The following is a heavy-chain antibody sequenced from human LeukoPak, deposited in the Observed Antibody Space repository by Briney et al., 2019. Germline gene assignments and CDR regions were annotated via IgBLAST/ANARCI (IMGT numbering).Heavy chain of an antibody. CDR1: GESFRGYY. CDR2: IDHIGRT. Sequence: AETLSLTCAVYGESFRGYYWTGIRQTPGKGLEWIGEIDHIGRTTYNPSLKSRVTISVDTSKNQFSLRLTSVTASDTAVYYCARPVRCSATTCTGPFDYWGQGTLVTVSS. V-gene: IGHV4-34*01. J-gene: IGHJ4*02. D-gene: IGHD6-19*01. CDR3: ARPVRCSATTCTGPFDY.